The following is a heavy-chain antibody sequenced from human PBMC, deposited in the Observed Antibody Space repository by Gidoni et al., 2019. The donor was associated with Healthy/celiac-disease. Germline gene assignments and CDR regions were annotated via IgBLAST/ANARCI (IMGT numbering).Heavy chain of an antibody. CDR1: GGSFSGYY. CDR2: INHSGST. V-gene: IGHV4-34*01. CDR3: ARLGDYTGYYYYGMDV. Sequence: QVQLQQWGAGLLKPSETLSLTCAVYGGSFSGYYWSWIRQPPGKGLEWIGEINHSGSTNYNPSLKSRVTISVDTSKNQFSLKLSSVTAADTAVYYCARLGDYTGYYYYGMDVWGQGTTVTVSS. J-gene: IGHJ6*02. D-gene: IGHD4-17*01.